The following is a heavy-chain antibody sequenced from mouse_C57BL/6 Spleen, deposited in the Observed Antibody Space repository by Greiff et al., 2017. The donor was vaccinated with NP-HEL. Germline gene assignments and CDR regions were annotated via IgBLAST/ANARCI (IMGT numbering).Heavy chain of an antibody. CDR2: IYPGSGST. Sequence: QVQLQQSGAELVKPGASVKMSCKASGYTFTSYWITWVKQRPGQGLEWIGDIYPGSGSTNYNEKFKSKATLTVDTSSSTAYMQLSSLTSEDSAVYYCARRILRCAMDYWGQGTSVTVSS. CDR3: ARRILRCAMDY. J-gene: IGHJ4*01. CDR1: GYTFTSYW. V-gene: IGHV1-55*01. D-gene: IGHD1-1*01.